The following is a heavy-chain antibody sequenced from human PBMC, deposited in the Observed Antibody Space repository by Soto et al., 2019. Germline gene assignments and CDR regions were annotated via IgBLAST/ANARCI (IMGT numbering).Heavy chain of an antibody. Sequence: QLQLQESGPGLVKPSETLSLTCTVSGGSISSSSYYWGWIRQPPGKGLEWIGSIYYSGSTYYNPSLKSRVTISVYTSKNQLSLKLSSVTAADTAVYYCARRIDCSGGSCYGVYHYYYGMDVWGQGTTVTVSS. CDR1: GGSISSSSYY. V-gene: IGHV4-39*01. CDR2: IYYSGST. D-gene: IGHD2-15*01. J-gene: IGHJ6*02. CDR3: ARRIDCSGGSCYGVYHYYYGMDV.